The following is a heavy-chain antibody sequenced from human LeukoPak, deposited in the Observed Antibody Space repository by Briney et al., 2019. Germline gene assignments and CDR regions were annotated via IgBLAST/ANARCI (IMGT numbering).Heavy chain of an antibody. CDR3: ARALATVTTFLY. Sequence: GAAVKVSCNASGYAFSSDGVCMVGQAPGQELKGMGWISAYNGNTNYAQKLQGRVTMTTDTSTSTAYMELRSLRSDDTAVYYCARALATVTTFLYWGQGTLVTVSS. D-gene: IGHD4-17*01. V-gene: IGHV1-18*01. CDR1: GYAFSSDG. CDR2: ISAYNGNT. J-gene: IGHJ4*02.